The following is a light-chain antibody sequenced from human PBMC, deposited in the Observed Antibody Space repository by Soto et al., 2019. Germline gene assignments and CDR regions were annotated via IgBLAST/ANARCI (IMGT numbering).Light chain of an antibody. CDR3: HHYGGAPQT. V-gene: IGKV3-20*01. Sequence: EIVMTPSPATLSVSPGERATLSCRASQTVRNNYLAWYQQKPGQAPRLLIYDASSRATGIPDRFSGGGSGTDFTLTISRLEPEDFAVYYCHHYGGAPQTFGQGTKVDIK. CDR1: QTVRNNY. CDR2: DAS. J-gene: IGKJ1*01.